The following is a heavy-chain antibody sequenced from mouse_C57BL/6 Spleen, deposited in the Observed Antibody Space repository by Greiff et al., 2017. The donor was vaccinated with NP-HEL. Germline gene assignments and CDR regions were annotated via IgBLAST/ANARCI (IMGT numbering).Heavy chain of an antibody. J-gene: IGHJ3*01. CDR1: GFTFNTYA. CDR2: FRSKSSNYAT. D-gene: IGHD2-4*01. V-gene: IGHV10-3*01. CDR3: VSDQGLGDFAY. Sequence: EVQGVESGGGLVQPKGSLKLSCAASGFTFNTYAMHWVRQAPGKGMEWVACFRSKSSNYATYYADSVKDRFTFSRDDSQSMLYLQMNNQKTEDTAMYYCVSDQGLGDFAYWGQGTLVTVSA.